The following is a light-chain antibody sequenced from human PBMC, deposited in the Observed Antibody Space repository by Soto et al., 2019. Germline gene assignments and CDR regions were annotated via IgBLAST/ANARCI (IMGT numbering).Light chain of an antibody. CDR2: KAS. CDR1: QSISSW. Sequence: DIPMTQSPSTLSASVGDRVTITCRASQSISSWLAWFQQKPEKAPKLLIYKASSLQSGVPSRFSGSGSETEFTLTISSLQPDDFATYYCQQYSSHSPYTFGQGTKLEIK. V-gene: IGKV1-5*03. J-gene: IGKJ2*01. CDR3: QQYSSHSPYT.